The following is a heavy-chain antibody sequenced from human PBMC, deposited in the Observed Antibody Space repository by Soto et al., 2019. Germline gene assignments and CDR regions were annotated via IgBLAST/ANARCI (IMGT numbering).Heavy chain of an antibody. D-gene: IGHD3-22*01. V-gene: IGHV3-21*01. CDR1: GFTFSSYT. Sequence: EVQLVESGGGLVKPGGSLRLSCAASGFTFSSYTMHWVRQAPGKGLEWVSSISSGNSYIYYADSVKGRFTISRDNAKNSVYLQMNSLRAEDTAVYYCARDFYYDSDWGQGTLVTVSS. CDR2: ISSGNSYI. CDR3: ARDFYYDSD. J-gene: IGHJ4*02.